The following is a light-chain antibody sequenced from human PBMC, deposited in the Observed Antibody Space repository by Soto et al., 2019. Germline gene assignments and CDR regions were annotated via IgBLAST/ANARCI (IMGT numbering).Light chain of an antibody. Sequence: QSVLTQPPSASGTPGQRVTISCSGSSSNIGSNYVYWYQQLPGTAPKLLIYRNNQRPSGVPDRFSGSKSGTSASLAISGLRSEDDAESYCAAWDDGLSGPVFGGRTKLTVL. CDR1: SSNIGSNY. V-gene: IGLV1-47*01. CDR3: AAWDDGLSGPV. CDR2: RNN. J-gene: IGLJ2*01.